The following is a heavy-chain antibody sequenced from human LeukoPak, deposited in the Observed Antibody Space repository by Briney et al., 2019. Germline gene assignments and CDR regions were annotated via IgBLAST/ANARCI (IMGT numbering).Heavy chain of an antibody. Sequence: ASVKVSCKASGYTFTSYDINWVRQATGQGLEGMGWMNPNSGNTGYAQKFQGRVTITRNTSISTAYMELSSLRSEDTAVYYWARAGHLLPPTDAFDIWGQGTMVTVSS. CDR1: GYTFTSYD. V-gene: IGHV1-8*03. D-gene: IGHD2-15*01. CDR2: MNPNSGNT. CDR3: ARAGHLLPPTDAFDI. J-gene: IGHJ3*02.